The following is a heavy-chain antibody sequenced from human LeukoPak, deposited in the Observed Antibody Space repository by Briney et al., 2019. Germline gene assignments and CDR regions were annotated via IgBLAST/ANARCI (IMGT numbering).Heavy chain of an antibody. Sequence: SVKVSCKASGGTFSSYAISWVRQAPGQGLEWMGGIIPIFGTANYAQKFQGRVTITADESTSTAYMELSSLRSEDTAVYYCASDIVGATSSRYFQHWGQGTLVTVSS. CDR2: IIPIFGTA. J-gene: IGHJ1*01. V-gene: IGHV1-69*13. D-gene: IGHD1-26*01. CDR3: ASDIVGATSSRYFQH. CDR1: GGTFSSYA.